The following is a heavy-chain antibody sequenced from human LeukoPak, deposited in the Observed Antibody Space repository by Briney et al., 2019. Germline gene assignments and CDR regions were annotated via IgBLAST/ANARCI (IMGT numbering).Heavy chain of an antibody. Sequence: GGSLGLSCAASGFTFSSYTMNWVRQPPGKGLEWVSNIGTSSTTIYYADSVKGRFTISRDNAKNSLYLQMNSLRADDTAVYYCARFAAGGSYYYYMDVWGKGTTVTVSS. J-gene: IGHJ6*03. CDR1: GFTFSSYT. CDR2: IGTSSTTI. CDR3: ARFAAGGSYYYYMDV. V-gene: IGHV3-48*01. D-gene: IGHD6-25*01.